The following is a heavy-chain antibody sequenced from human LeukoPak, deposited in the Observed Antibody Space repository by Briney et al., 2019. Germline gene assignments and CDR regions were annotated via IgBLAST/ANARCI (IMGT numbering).Heavy chain of an antibody. CDR1: GGSISSYY. Sequence: SETLSLTCTVSGGSISSYYWSWIRQLPGKGLEWIGYIYYSGSTNYNPSLKSRVTISVDTSKNQFSLKLSSVTAADTAVYYCARAGYYYDSSGYYEGAYYFDYWGQGTLVTVSS. V-gene: IGHV4-59*01. CDR3: ARAGYYYDSSGYYEGAYYFDY. J-gene: IGHJ4*02. D-gene: IGHD3-22*01. CDR2: IYYSGST.